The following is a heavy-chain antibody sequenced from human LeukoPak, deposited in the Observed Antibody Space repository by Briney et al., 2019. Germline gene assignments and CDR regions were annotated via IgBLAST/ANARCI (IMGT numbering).Heavy chain of an antibody. Sequence: GGSLRLSCAASGFTVSNNFMSWVRQAPGKGLESVLVIYSGGSTTYADAVKGRFTISRDNSKNKLYLQMNSLRAEDTAVYYCATWGIAAAGALFDYWGQGTLVIVSS. CDR2: IYSGGST. D-gene: IGHD6-13*01. CDR1: GFTVSNNF. J-gene: IGHJ4*02. CDR3: ATWGIAAAGALFDY. V-gene: IGHV3-53*01.